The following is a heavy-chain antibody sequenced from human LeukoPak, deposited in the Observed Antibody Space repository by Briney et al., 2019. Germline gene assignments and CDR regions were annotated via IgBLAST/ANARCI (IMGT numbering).Heavy chain of an antibody. J-gene: IGHJ2*01. Sequence: GGSLRLSCAASGFTFNRYWMSWVRQAPGKELQWVANIKQDGSAKYYVDSVKGRFTISRDNAKNSLYLQMNSLRAEDTAVYYCARARYHYDNTGHSYWYFDLWGRGTLVTVSS. V-gene: IGHV3-7*04. CDR2: IKQDGSAK. D-gene: IGHD3-9*01. CDR3: ARARYHYDNTGHSYWYFDL. CDR1: GFTFNRYW.